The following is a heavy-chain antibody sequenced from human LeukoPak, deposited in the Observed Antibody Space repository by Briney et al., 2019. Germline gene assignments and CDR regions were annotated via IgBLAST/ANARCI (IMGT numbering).Heavy chain of an antibody. V-gene: IGHV3-23*01. CDR2: ISGSGGST. Sequence: PGGSLRLSCAASGFTFSSYWLHWVRQAPGKGLEWVSAISGSGGSTCYADSVKGRFTISRDNSKNTLYLQMNSLRAEDTAVYYCAKDYYDSSGYYFNYGMDVWGQGTTVTVSS. CDR1: GFTFSSYW. J-gene: IGHJ6*02. CDR3: AKDYYDSSGYYFNYGMDV. D-gene: IGHD3-22*01.